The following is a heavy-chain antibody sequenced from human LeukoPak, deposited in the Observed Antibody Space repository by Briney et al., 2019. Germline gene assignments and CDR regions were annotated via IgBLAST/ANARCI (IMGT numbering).Heavy chain of an antibody. V-gene: IGHV1-18*01. CDR2: ISAYNGNT. J-gene: IGHJ3*02. Sequence: ASVKVSCKASGYTFTSYGISWVRQAPGQGLEWMGWISAYNGNTNYAQKLQGRVTMTTDTSTSTAYMELRSLRSDDTAVYYCARDRRPIYYDSSGYYLADIWGQGTMVTVSS. D-gene: IGHD3-22*01. CDR3: ARDRRPIYYDSSGYYLADI. CDR1: GYTFTSYG.